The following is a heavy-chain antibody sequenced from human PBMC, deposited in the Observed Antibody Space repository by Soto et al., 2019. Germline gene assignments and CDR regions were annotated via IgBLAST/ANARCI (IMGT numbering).Heavy chain of an antibody. CDR3: AKDNDYYDSSGYYPF. CDR2: ISGSGGST. J-gene: IGHJ4*02. V-gene: IGHV3-23*01. CDR1: GFTFSSYA. D-gene: IGHD3-22*01. Sequence: GGSLRLSCAASGFTFSSYAMSWVRQAPGKGLEWVSAISGSGGSTYYADSVKGRFTISRDNSKNTLYLQMNSLRAEDTAVYYCAKDNDYYDSSGYYPFWGQGTLVTVSS.